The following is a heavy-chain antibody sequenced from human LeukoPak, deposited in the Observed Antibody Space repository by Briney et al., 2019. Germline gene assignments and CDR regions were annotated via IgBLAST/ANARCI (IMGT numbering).Heavy chain of an antibody. CDR2: IYYSGST. V-gene: IGHV4-59*01. Sequence: SETLSLTCTVSGGSISSYYWSWIRQPPGKGLEWIGYIYYSGSTNYNPSLKSRVTISVDTSKNQFSLKLSSVTAADTAVYYCARDISSSPSFDYWGQGTLVTVSS. D-gene: IGHD6-6*01. CDR3: ARDISSSPSFDY. J-gene: IGHJ4*02. CDR1: GGSISSYY.